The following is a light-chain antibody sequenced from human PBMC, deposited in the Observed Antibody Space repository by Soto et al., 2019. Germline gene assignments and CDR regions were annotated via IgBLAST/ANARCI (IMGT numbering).Light chain of an antibody. CDR3: QQRSNWPPVT. CDR2: DAS. V-gene: IGKV3-11*01. J-gene: IGKJ4*01. Sequence: EIVLTQSPATLSLSPGERATHSRRASQSINRHLAWYRQKPGQAPRLLIYDASNRATGIPARFSGSGSGTDFTLTISSLEPEDFGVYYCQQRSNWPPVTFGGGTKVDIK. CDR1: QSINRH.